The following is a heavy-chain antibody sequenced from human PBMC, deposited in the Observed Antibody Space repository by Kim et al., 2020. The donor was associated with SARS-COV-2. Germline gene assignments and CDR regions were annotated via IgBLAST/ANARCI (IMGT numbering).Heavy chain of an antibody. Sequence: GGSLRLSCVASGFTFTNSWMGWVRQAPGKGLEWVANIKRDGSEIFYVDSVKGRFTISRDNAKNSVYLQMDSLRPEDTAVYYCARDAAGYTPFDDWGQGTLVTVSS. CDR1: GFTFTNSW. CDR2: IKRDGSEI. D-gene: IGHD6-13*01. CDR3: ARDAAGYTPFDD. V-gene: IGHV3-7*03. J-gene: IGHJ4*02.